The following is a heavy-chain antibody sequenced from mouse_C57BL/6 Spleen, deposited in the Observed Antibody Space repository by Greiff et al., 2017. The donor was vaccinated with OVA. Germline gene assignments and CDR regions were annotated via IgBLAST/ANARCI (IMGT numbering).Heavy chain of an antibody. Sequence: EVKLQESEGGLVQPGSSMKLSCTASGFTFSDYYMAWVRQVPEKGLEWVANINYDGSSTYYLDSLKSRFIISRDNAKNILYLQMSSLKSEDTATYYCARNGGYWYFDVWGTGTTVTVSS. J-gene: IGHJ1*03. CDR1: GFTFSDYY. V-gene: IGHV5-16*01. CDR3: ARNGGYWYFDV. CDR2: INYDGSST.